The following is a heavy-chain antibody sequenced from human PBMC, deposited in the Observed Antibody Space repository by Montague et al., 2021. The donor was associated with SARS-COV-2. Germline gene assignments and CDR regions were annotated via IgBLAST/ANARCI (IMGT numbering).Heavy chain of an antibody. CDR2: ISSSSSYI. D-gene: IGHD5-24*01. J-gene: IGHJ3*02. V-gene: IGHV3-21*01. CDR3: ARGVEMATMGDAFDI. Sequence: SLRLSCAASGFTFSSYSMNWVRQAPGKGLEWVSSISSSSSYIYYADSVKGRFTISRDNAKNSLYLQMNSPRAEDTAVYYCARGVEMATMGDAFDIWGQGTMVTVSS. CDR1: GFTFSSYS.